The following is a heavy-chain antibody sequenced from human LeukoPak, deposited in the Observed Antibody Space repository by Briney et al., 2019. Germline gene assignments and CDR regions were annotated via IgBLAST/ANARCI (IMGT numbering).Heavy chain of an antibody. CDR3: ARWARSSGGYDSYYFDY. CDR2: IIPIFGTA. V-gene: IGHV1-69*13. CDR1: GGTFSSYA. J-gene: IGHJ4*02. D-gene: IGHD5-12*01. Sequence: SVKVSCKASGGTFSSYAISWVRQAPGQGLEWMGGIIPIFGTANYAQKFQGRVTITADESTSTAYMELSSLRSEDTAVYYCARWARSSGGYDSYYFDYWGQGTLVTVSS.